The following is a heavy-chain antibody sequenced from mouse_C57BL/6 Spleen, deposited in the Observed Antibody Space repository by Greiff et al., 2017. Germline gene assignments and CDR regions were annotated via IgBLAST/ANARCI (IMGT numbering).Heavy chain of an antibody. CDR2: ISSGGSYT. J-gene: IGHJ4*01. D-gene: IGHD2-4*01. CDR3: ARRPMITNYYAMDY. V-gene: IGHV5-6*02. Sequence: EVMLVESGGDLVKPGGSLKLSCAASGFTFSSYGMSWVRQTPDKRLEWVATISSGGSYTYYPDSVKGRFTISRDNAKNTLYLQMSSLKSEDTAMYYCARRPMITNYYAMDYWGQGTSVTVAS. CDR1: GFTFSSYG.